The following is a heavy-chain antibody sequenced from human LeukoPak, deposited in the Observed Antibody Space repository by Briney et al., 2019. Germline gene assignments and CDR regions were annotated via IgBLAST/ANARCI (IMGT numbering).Heavy chain of an antibody. Sequence: SETLSLTCTVSGCSISSYYWSWVRQPAGKGLEWIGRIYTSGSTNYNPSLKSRVTMSVDTSKNQFSLKLSSVTAADTDVYYCAKEFMTTVTTQSFDYWGQGTLVTVSS. V-gene: IGHV4-4*07. CDR1: GCSISSYY. D-gene: IGHD4-11*01. J-gene: IGHJ4*02. CDR3: AKEFMTTVTTQSFDY. CDR2: IYTSGST.